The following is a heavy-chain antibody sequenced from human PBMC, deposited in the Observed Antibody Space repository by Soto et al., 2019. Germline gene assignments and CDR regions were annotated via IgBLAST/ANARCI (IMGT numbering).Heavy chain of an antibody. CDR3: ARWSGGGVEGMDV. V-gene: IGHV4-30-4*01. J-gene: IGHJ6*02. CDR1: GDSINSGDYY. D-gene: IGHD3-10*01. CDR2: SFYSGIT. Sequence: QVQLQESGPRLVKPLQTLSLTCTVSGDSINSGDYYWSWIRQPPGRGLEWVGYSFYSGITDYNPSLKSRMTISMDTSKNQFSLRLTSVTAAETAVYFGARWSGGGVEGMDVWGQGTTVSVSS.